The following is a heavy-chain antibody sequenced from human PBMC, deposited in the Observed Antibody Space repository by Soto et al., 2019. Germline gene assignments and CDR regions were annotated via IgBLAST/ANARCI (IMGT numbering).Heavy chain of an antibody. CDR1: GFIFSSYA. CDR2: ITSNGGNT. D-gene: IGHD2-21*01. Sequence: EVQLVESGGGLVQPGGSLRLSCAASGFIFSSYAMHWVRQAPGKGLEYVSAITSNGGNTDYASSVKGRFTISRDNSKNTLYLQMGSLRAEDMAVYYCARRIPFGYGMDVWGQGTTVTVSS. J-gene: IGHJ6*02. CDR3: ARRIPFGYGMDV. V-gene: IGHV3-64*01.